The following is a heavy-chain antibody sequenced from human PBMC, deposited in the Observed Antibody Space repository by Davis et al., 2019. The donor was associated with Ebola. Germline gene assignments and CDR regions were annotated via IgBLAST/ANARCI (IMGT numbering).Heavy chain of an antibody. J-gene: IGHJ6*04. Sequence: SETLSLTCTVSGGSISSYYWGWIRQPPGKGLEWIGSIYYSGSTYYNPSLKSRVTISVDTSKNQFSLDLSSVTAADTAVYYCARDPARAVWGKGTTVTVSS. V-gene: IGHV4-39*07. CDR2: IYYSGST. CDR1: GGSISSYY. CDR3: ARDPARAV.